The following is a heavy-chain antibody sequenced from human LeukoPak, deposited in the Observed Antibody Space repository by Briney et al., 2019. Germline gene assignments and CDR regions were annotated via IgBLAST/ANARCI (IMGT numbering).Heavy chain of an antibody. Sequence: SVKVSCKASGGTFSSYAISWVRQAPGQGLEWMGRIIPILGIANYAQKFRGRVTITADKSTSTAYMELSSLRSEDTAVYYCARERGYDSSGYYDYWGQGTLVTVSS. V-gene: IGHV1-69*04. J-gene: IGHJ4*02. CDR1: GGTFSSYA. CDR2: IIPILGIA. D-gene: IGHD3-22*01. CDR3: ARERGYDSSGYYDY.